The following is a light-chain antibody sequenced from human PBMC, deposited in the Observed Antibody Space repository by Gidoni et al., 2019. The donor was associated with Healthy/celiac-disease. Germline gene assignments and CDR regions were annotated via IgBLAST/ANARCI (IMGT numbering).Light chain of an antibody. Sequence: DLVMTQSPDSLAVSLGERATINCKSSQSVLSSSNNKNYLAWYQQKPGQPPKLLIYWASTRESGVPDRFSGSGSGTDFTLTISSLQAEDVAVYYCQQYYSTPYTFGQXTKLEIK. CDR2: WAS. V-gene: IGKV4-1*01. CDR1: QSVLSSSNNKNY. J-gene: IGKJ2*01. CDR3: QQYYSTPYT.